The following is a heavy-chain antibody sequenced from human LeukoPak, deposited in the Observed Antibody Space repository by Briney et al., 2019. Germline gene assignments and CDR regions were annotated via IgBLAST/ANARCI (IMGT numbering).Heavy chain of an antibody. CDR1: GFTFSSYE. CDR3: ARGGGYSYGSFDY. J-gene: IGHJ4*02. CDR2: ICSSSSTI. Sequence: GGSLRLSCAASGFTFSSYEMNWVRQAPGKGLEWVSYICSSSSTIYYADSVKGRFTISRDNAKNTLYLQMNSLRAEDTAVYYCARGGGYSYGSFDYWGQGTLVTVSS. V-gene: IGHV3-48*03. D-gene: IGHD5-18*01.